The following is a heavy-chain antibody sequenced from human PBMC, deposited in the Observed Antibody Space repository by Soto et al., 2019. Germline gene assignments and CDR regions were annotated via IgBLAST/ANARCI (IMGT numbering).Heavy chain of an antibody. D-gene: IGHD3-9*01. CDR1: GFTFSSYS. CDR2: ISSSSSTI. V-gene: IGHV3-48*02. CDR3: ACLTGVDAFDI. Sequence: EVQLVESGGGLVQPGGSLRLSCAASGFTFSSYSMNWVRQAPGKGLEWVSYISSSSSTIYYADSVKGRFTISRDNAKNSLYLQMNSLSDEDTALYYCACLTGVDAFDIWGQGTMVTVSS. J-gene: IGHJ3*02.